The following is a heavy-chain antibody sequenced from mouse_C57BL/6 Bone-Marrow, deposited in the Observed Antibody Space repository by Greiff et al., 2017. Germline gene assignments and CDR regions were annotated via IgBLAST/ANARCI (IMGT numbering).Heavy chain of an antibody. CDR3: ARRVD. CDR2: IDPSDSYT. CDR1: GYTFTSYW. J-gene: IGHJ2*01. V-gene: IGHV1-50*01. Sequence: QVQLQQPGAELVKPGASVKLSCKASGYTFTSYWMQWVKQRPGQGLEWIGEIDPSDSYTNYNQKFKGKATLTVDTSSSTAYMQLSSLTSEDSAVYYYARRVDWGQGTTLTVSS. D-gene: IGHD1-1*01.